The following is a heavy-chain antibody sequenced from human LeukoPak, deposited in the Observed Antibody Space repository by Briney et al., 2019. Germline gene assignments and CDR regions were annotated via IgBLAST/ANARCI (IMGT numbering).Heavy chain of an antibody. Sequence: GGSLRLSCAASGFTFSSYGMHWVRQAPGKGLGWVAVIWYDGSNKYYADSVKGRFTISRDNSKNTLYLQMNSLRAEDTAVYYCAKSGEWEPTDLDYWGQGTLVTVSS. V-gene: IGHV3-33*06. D-gene: IGHD1-26*01. CDR3: AKSGEWEPTDLDY. CDR2: IWYDGSNK. J-gene: IGHJ4*02. CDR1: GFTFSSYG.